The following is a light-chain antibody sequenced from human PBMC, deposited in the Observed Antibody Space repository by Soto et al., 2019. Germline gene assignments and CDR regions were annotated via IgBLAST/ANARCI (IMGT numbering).Light chain of an antibody. CDR2: GAS. V-gene: IGKV1D-12*01. CDR1: QGIRSS. Sequence: DLQMTQSPSSVSASVGDRVTITCRASQGIRSSLAWYQQKPGKAPNLLIYGASTLQSGVPSRFSSSGSGTNFTLTISSLQPEDFATFCCQQTDSFLAITFGQGTRLEIK. CDR3: QQTDSFLAIT. J-gene: IGKJ5*01.